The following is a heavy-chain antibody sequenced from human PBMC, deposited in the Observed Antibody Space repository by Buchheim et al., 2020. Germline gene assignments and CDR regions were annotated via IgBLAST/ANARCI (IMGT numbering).Heavy chain of an antibody. J-gene: IGHJ2*01. Sequence: QVQLQESGPGLVKPSQTLSLTCTVSGGSISSGDYYWNWIRQPPGKGLEWIGYIYYSGSTYYNPSPNIRVTISVYTSKNQFSLKLTSVTAADTAVYYCARDLLPATPEKYFDLWGRGTL. D-gene: IGHD2-2*01. CDR1: GGSISSGDYY. V-gene: IGHV4-30-4*01. CDR3: ARDLLPATPEKYFDL. CDR2: IYYSGST.